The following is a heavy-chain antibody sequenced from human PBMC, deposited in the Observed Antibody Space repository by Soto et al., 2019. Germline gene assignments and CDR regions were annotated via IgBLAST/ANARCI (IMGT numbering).Heavy chain of an antibody. Sequence: PGGSLRLSCAASGFTFSNAWMNWVRQAPGKGLEWVGRIKSKTDGGTTDYAAPVKGRFTISRDDSKNTLYLQMNSLKTEDTAVYYCTTGSLGYCSSTSCYAFFYWGQGTLVTVSS. D-gene: IGHD2-2*01. CDR1: GFTFSNAW. J-gene: IGHJ4*02. V-gene: IGHV3-15*07. CDR2: IKSKTDGGTT. CDR3: TTGSLGYCSSTSCYAFFY.